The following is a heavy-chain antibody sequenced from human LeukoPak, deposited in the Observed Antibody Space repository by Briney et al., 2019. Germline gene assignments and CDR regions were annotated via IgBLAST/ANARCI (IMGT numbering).Heavy chain of an antibody. V-gene: IGHV1-18*01. J-gene: IGHJ4*02. D-gene: IGHD6-13*01. CDR2: ISAYNGNT. CDR1: GYTFTSYG. CDR3: ARSLEGYSSSWYDLGY. Sequence: ASVKVSCKASGYTFTSYGISWVRQAPGQGLEWMGWISAYNGNTNYAQKLQGRVTMTTDTSTSTAYMELRSLRSDDTAVYYCARSLEGYSSSWYDLGYWGQGTLVTVSS.